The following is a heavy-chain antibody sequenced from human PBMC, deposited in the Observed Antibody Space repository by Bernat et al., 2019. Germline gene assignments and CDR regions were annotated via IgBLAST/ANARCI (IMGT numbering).Heavy chain of an antibody. D-gene: IGHD3-22*01. CDR3: ARGYQFTSGYSSDPFDM. J-gene: IGHJ3*02. V-gene: IGHV3-66*01. CDR1: GFTVSTNY. Sequence: EVQLVESGGGLVQYGGSLRLSCAASGFTVSTNYMSWVRQAPGKGLEWVSVIYSGGATHYADSVKGRFTISRDNSKNTLYLQMNSLRADDTAVYYCARGYQFTSGYSSDPFDMWGQGTMVTVSS. CDR2: IYSGGAT.